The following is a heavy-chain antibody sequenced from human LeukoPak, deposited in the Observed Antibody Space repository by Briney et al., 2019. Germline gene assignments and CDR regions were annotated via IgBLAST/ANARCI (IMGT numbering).Heavy chain of an antibody. D-gene: IGHD5-18*01. CDR2: ISGSGGST. CDR1: GFTFSSYA. V-gene: IGHV3-23*01. CDR3: AKVSRGPWIQDY. J-gene: IGHJ4*02. Sequence: PGGSLRLSCAASGFTFSSYAMGWVRQAPGKGLEWVSAISGSGGSTYYADSVKGRFTISRDNSKNTLYLQMNSLRAEDTAVYYCAKVSRGPWIQDYWGQGTLVTVSS.